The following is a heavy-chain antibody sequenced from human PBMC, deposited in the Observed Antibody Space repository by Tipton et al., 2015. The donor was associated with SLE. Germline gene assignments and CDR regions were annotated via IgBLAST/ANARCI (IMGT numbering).Heavy chain of an antibody. CDR1: GFTFSSYS. D-gene: IGHD6-19*01. CDR2: ISSSSSYI. Sequence: SLRLSCAASGFTFSSYSLNWVRQAPGKGLEWVSSISSSSSYIYYADSLKGRFTLSRDNAKNSLYLQMNSLRAEDTAVYYCARVSSGWYYFDYWGQGTLVTVSS. J-gene: IGHJ4*02. V-gene: IGHV3-21*03. CDR3: ARVSSGWYYFDY.